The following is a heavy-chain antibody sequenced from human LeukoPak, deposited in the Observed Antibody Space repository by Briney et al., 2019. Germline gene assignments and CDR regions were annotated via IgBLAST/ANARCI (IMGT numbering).Heavy chain of an antibody. Sequence: GASLKVSCKASGYTFTSSGISWVRQAPGQRLEWMGWLSAYNVDTNYAQKLQGRVTMTTDTSTSTAYMELRSLRSDDTAVYYCARTYGSGSSQLVAWGQGTLVTVSS. V-gene: IGHV1-18*01. J-gene: IGHJ5*02. CDR1: GYTFTSSG. D-gene: IGHD3-10*01. CDR3: ARTYGSGSSQLVA. CDR2: LSAYNVDT.